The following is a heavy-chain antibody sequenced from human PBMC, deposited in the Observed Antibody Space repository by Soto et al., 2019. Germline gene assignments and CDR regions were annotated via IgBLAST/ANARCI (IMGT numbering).Heavy chain of an antibody. J-gene: IGHJ4*02. CDR2: ISARGGSS. Sequence: EVQLLESGGGLVQPGGSLRLSCAASGFSFSSYAMVWVRQAPGKGLEWVSVISARGGSSYFADSVKGRFTTSRDTSKNVLSLETTSLRAAATATYFFAKGVIDYCASVDNWGQGTLVLVTS. D-gene: IGHD2-21*01. CDR1: GFSFSSYA. V-gene: IGHV3-23*01. CDR3: AKGVIDYCASVDN.